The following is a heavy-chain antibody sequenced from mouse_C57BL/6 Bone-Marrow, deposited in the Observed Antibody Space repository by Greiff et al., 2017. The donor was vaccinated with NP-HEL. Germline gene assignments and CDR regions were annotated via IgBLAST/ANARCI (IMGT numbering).Heavy chain of an antibody. D-gene: IGHD2-3*01. CDR3: ANDGYYPFAY. CDR2: ISSGGSYT. Sequence: DVMLVESGGDLVKPGGSLKLSCAASGFTFSSYGMSWVRQTPDKRLEWVATISSGGSYTYYPDSVKGRFTISRDNAKNTLYLQMSSLKSEDTAMYYCANDGYYPFAYWGQGTLVTVSA. V-gene: IGHV5-6*02. CDR1: GFTFSSYG. J-gene: IGHJ3*01.